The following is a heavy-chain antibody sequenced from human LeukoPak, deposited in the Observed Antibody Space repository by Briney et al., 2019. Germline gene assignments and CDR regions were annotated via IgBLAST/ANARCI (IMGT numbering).Heavy chain of an antibody. Sequence: TSETLSLTCAVYGGSFSGYYWSWIRQPPGKGLEWIGQITHSGSTNYDPSLKSRVTISVDTSKNQFSLKLNSVTAADTAAYYCARGQGGISAAGHYFDYWGQGTLVTVSS. J-gene: IGHJ4*02. V-gene: IGHV4-34*01. CDR1: GGSFSGYY. CDR3: ARGQGGISAAGHYFDY. D-gene: IGHD6-13*01. CDR2: ITHSGST.